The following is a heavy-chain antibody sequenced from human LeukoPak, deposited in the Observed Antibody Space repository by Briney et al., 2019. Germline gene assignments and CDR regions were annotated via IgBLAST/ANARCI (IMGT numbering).Heavy chain of an antibody. CDR3: AKVYYDFWSGYDY. V-gene: IGHV3-9*01. CDR1: GFTFDDYA. Sequence: GGSLRLSCAASGFTFDDYAMHRVRQAPGKGLEWVSGISWNSGSIGYADSVKGRFTISRGNAKNSLYLQMNSLRAEDTALYYCAKVYYDFWSGYDYWGQGTLVTVSS. D-gene: IGHD3-3*01. CDR2: ISWNSGSI. J-gene: IGHJ4*02.